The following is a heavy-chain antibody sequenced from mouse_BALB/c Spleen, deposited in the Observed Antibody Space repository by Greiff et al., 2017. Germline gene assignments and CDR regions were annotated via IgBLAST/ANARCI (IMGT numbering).Heavy chain of an antibody. CDR3: ARPESYRYDGVAY. D-gene: IGHD2-14*01. CDR2: INPDSSTI. CDR1: GFDFSRYW. J-gene: IGHJ3*01. Sequence: EVKLQESGGGLVQPGGSLKLSCAASGFDFSRYWMSWVRQAPGKGLEWIGEINPDSSTINYTPSLKDKFIISRDNAKNTLYLQMSKVRSEDTALYYCARPESYRYDGVAYWGQGTLVTVSA. V-gene: IGHV4-1*02.